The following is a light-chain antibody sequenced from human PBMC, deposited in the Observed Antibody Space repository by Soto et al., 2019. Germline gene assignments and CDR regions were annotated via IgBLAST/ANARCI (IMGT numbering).Light chain of an antibody. CDR2: EVS. J-gene: IGLJ1*01. Sequence: QSALTQPASVSGSPGQSITISCTGSSNDIGAYKYVSWYQQYPGKAPKLIIFEVSNRPSGVSNRFSGSKSGNTASLTIAGLQAEDEADYHCSSDTTGSTLYVFGGGTKVTVL. V-gene: IGLV2-14*01. CDR3: SSDTTGSTLYV. CDR1: SNDIGAYKY.